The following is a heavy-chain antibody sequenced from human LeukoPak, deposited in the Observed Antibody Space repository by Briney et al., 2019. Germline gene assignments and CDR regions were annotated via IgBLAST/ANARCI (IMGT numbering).Heavy chain of an antibody. CDR2: ISYSGST. Sequence: SETLSLTCTVSGGSFTPYYWSWLRQPPGKGLEWIGHISYSGSTNYNPSLKSRVTVSIDTSKNQVSLKLSSVTAADTAVYYCAREYRSSWYLNWFDPWGQGTLVTVSS. D-gene: IGHD6-13*01. J-gene: IGHJ5*02. CDR3: AREYRSSWYLNWFDP. V-gene: IGHV4-59*12. CDR1: GGSFTPYY.